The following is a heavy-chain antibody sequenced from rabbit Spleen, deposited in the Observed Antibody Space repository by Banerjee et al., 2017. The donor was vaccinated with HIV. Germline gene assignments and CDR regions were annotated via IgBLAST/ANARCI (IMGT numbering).Heavy chain of an antibody. V-gene: IGHV1S47*01. CDR1: GFDVSAYY. J-gene: IGHJ4*01. CDR3: ARGYSNGYNNYVNAFSL. Sequence: QEQVKETGGGLVQPGGSLTLSCKASGFDVSAYYMTWVRQAPGKGLEWIGYIDPVFGITYYANWVNGRFSISRENTQNTVFLQMTSLTAADTATYFCARGYSNGYNNYVNAFSLWGQGTLVTVS. CDR2: IDPVFGIT. D-gene: IGHD6-1*01.